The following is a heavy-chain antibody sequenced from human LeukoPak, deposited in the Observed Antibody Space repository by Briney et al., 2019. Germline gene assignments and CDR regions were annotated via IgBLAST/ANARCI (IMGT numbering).Heavy chain of an antibody. J-gene: IGHJ3*02. CDR1: GGSISSNY. CDR2: IYYSGST. V-gene: IGHV4-59*01. D-gene: IGHD4-23*01. Sequence: SETLSLTCTVSGGSISSNYWSWLRQPPGKGLEWIGHIYYSGSTNYNPSLKSRVTISVDTSKNQFSLKLSSVTAADTAVYYCARREVTETDAFDIWGQGTMVTVSS. CDR3: ARREVTETDAFDI.